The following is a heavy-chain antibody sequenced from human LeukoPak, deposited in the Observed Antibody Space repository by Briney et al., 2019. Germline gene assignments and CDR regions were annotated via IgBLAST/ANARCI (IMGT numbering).Heavy chain of an antibody. Sequence: GGSLRLSCAASGFTFSDYYMNWVRHAPGKGLEWVSSISSSSSYIYYADSVKGRFTISRDNAKNSLYLQMNSLRAEDTAVYYCARDRVGTAFDYWGQGTLVTVSS. J-gene: IGHJ4*02. V-gene: IGHV3-21*01. CDR1: GFTFSDYY. CDR2: ISSSSSYI. D-gene: IGHD5-18*01. CDR3: ARDRVGTAFDY.